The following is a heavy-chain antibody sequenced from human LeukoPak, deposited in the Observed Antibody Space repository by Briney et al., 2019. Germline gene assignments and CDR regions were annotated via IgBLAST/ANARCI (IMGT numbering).Heavy chain of an antibody. D-gene: IGHD6-19*01. CDR1: GGSFSGYY. Sequence: SETLSLTCAVYGGSFSGYYWSWIRQPPGKGLEWIAEINHSGSSNYNPSLKSRVTISVDTSKNQFSLKLSSVTAADTAVYYCARRGSGSGWYEGEFNWFDPWGQGTLVTVSS. V-gene: IGHV4-34*01. J-gene: IGHJ5*02. CDR2: INHSGSS. CDR3: ARRGSGSGWYEGEFNWFDP.